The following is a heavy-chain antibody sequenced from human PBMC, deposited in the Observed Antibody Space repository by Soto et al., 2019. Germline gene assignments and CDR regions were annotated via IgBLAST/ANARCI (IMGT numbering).Heavy chain of an antibody. V-gene: IGHV1-3*01. CDR2: INAGNGNT. D-gene: IGHD6-13*01. J-gene: IGHJ6*02. Sequence: QVQLVQSGAEVKKPGASVKVSCKASGYTFTSYAMHWVRQAPGQRLEWMGWINAGNGNTKYSQKFQGRVTITRDTSASTAYMELSSLRSEDTAVYYCVRLAIAAAGTGYYYYYGMDVWGQGTTVTVSS. CDR3: VRLAIAAAGTGYYYYYGMDV. CDR1: GYTFTSYA.